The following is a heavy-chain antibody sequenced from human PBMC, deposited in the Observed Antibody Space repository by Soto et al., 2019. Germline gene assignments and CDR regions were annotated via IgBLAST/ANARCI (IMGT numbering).Heavy chain of an antibody. J-gene: IGHJ4*02. CDR1: GSALPGCS. CDR2: ISYDEATT. CDR3: ASQMYFFDSSGYFPPPI. D-gene: IGHD3-22*01. Sequence: GXSLRLSCSASGSALPGCSLHWFRQAPGNGLEWITLISYDEATTFYADSVKGRFTISRDDSKNVSYLQMDSLRREDTGVYFCASQMYFFDSSGYFPPPIWGQGTLVTVSS. V-gene: IGHV3-30-3*01.